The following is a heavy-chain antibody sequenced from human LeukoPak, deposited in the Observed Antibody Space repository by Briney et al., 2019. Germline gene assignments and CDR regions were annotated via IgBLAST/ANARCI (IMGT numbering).Heavy chain of an antibody. D-gene: IGHD4-17*01. V-gene: IGHV3-13*01. CDR3: ARADGDYAVGGGNAFDI. J-gene: IGHJ3*02. Sequence: GGSLRLSCAASGFTFSSYDMHWVRQATGKGLEWVSAIGTAGDTYYPGSVKGQFTISRENAKNSLRLQMNSLRAGDTAVYYCARADGDYAVGGGNAFDIWGQGTMVTVSS. CDR1: GFTFSSYD. CDR2: IGTAGDT.